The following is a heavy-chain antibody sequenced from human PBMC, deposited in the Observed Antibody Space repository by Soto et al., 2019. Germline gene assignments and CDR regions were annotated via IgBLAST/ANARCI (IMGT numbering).Heavy chain of an antibody. J-gene: IGHJ5*02. CDR2: IYHSGST. CDR1: GGSISSGGYS. Sequence: TLSLTCAASGGSISSGGYSWSWIRQPPGKGLEWIGYIYHSGSTYYNPSLKSRVTISVDRSKNQFSLKLSSVTAADTAVYYCVRNNNWNDGGWFDPWGQGTLVTVSS. CDR3: VRNNNWNDGGWFDP. D-gene: IGHD1-20*01. V-gene: IGHV4-30-2*01.